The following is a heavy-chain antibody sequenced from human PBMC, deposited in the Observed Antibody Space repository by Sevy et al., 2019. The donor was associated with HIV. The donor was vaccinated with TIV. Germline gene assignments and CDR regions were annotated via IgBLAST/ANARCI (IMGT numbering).Heavy chain of an antibody. CDR2: IKVDGSER. Sequence: GGSLRLSCAASGFTFSRYWMSWVRQAPGKGLEWVAHIKVDGSERYYVDSVKGRCTISRDNAKNSLFLQMNSLRAEDTAVYYCARDCSSTSCLWGLDVWGQGTTVTVSS. D-gene: IGHD2-2*01. J-gene: IGHJ6*02. CDR3: ARDCSSTSCLWGLDV. CDR1: GFTFSRYW. V-gene: IGHV3-7*03.